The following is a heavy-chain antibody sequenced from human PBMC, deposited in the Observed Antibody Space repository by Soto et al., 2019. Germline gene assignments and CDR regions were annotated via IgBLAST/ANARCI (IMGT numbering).Heavy chain of an antibody. CDR1: GFTFRSYA. CDR3: ARGDREDIAVVIGVRPGEYGVDV. V-gene: IGHV3-30-3*01. J-gene: IGHJ6*02. Sequence: QVQLVESGGGVVQPGRSLRLSCAASGFTFRSYAMHWVRQAPGKGLECVAVISYDGSNKFYRDYVKGRFTISRDNSKNTLYLQTNSLRYEDTAVYYCARGDREDIAVVIGVRPGEYGVDVWGQGTTVTVSS. CDR2: ISYDGSNK. D-gene: IGHD2-15*01.